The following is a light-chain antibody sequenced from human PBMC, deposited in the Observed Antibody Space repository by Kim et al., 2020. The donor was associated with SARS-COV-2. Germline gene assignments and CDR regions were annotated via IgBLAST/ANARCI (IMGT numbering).Light chain of an antibody. CDR3: QQYKNWPLT. CDR2: GAS. J-gene: IGKJ4*01. V-gene: IGKV3-15*01. Sequence: FSPEERPTLSCRASQSVSSNFAWSQQKPGQAPRLLIYGASTGATGIPARFSGSGSGTEFTLTISSLQSEDLAVYYCQQYKNWPLTFVGGTKVDI. CDR1: QSVSSN.